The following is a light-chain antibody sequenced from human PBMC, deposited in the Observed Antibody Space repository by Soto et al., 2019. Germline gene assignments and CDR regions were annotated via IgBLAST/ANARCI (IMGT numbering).Light chain of an antibody. Sequence: DIQMTQSPSSLSALVGDRVTIACRASQSITSYLNWYQQKPGKAPKLLIIAASILQSGVPSRFSGSGSGTDYTLTISSLQPEDFATYYCQQTYSAPLTFGGGTKVDIK. CDR1: QSITSY. J-gene: IGKJ4*01. CDR3: QQTYSAPLT. CDR2: AAS. V-gene: IGKV1-39*01.